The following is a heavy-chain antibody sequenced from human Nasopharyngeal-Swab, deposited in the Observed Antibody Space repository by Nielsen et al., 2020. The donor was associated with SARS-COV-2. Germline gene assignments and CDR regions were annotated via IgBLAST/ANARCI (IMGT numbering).Heavy chain of an antibody. CDR2: IYYSGST. CDR3: ARQGLFCSGGSCYYDAFDI. CDR1: GGSISSYY. Sequence: SETLSLTCTVSGGSISSYYWSWIRQPPGQGLEWIGYIYYSGSTNYNPSLKSRVTISVDTSKNQFSLKLSSVTAADTAVYYCARQGLFCSGGSCYYDAFDIWGQGTMVTVSS. D-gene: IGHD2-15*01. V-gene: IGHV4-59*08. J-gene: IGHJ3*02.